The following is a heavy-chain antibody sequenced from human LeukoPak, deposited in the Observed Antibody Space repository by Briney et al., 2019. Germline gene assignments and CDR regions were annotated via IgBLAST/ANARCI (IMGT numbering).Heavy chain of an antibody. V-gene: IGHV4-34*01. CDR3: ARDPTTVTKGLDI. D-gene: IGHD4-17*01. CDR2: INHSGST. J-gene: IGHJ3*02. CDR1: GGSFSGYY. Sequence: SETLSLTCAVHGGSFSGYYWSWIRQPPGKGLEWIGEINHSGSTNYNPSLKSRVTISVDTSKNQFSLKLSSVTAADTAVYYCARDPTTVTKGLDIWGQGTMVTVSS.